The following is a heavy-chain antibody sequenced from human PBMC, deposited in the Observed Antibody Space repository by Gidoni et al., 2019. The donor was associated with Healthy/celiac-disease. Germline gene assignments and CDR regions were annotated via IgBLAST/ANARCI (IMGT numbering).Heavy chain of an antibody. D-gene: IGHD2-15*01. CDR1: GFTFSSYA. CDR3: ARDVGDIVVVVAATNWFDP. Sequence: QVQLVESGGGVVQPGRSLRLSCAASGFTFSSYAMHWVRQAPGKGLEGVAVISYDGSNKYYADSVKGRFTISRDNSKNTLYLQMNSLRAEDTAVYYCARDVGDIVVVVAATNWFDPWGQGTLVTVSS. V-gene: IGHV3-30-3*01. J-gene: IGHJ5*02. CDR2: ISYDGSNK.